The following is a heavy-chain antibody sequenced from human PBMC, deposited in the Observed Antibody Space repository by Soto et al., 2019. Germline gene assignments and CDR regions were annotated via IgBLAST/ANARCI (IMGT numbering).Heavy chain of an antibody. D-gene: IGHD3-3*01. CDR3: PHITIFGVVPNDFDC. Sequence: PSETLSLTCPVPGGSISSFYWGWIRQPPGKGLEWIGSFYYSESTYYNPSLKSRVIISVDTSKNQFSLKLSSVTAADTAVYYCPHITIFGVVPNDFDCWGQGTLVTVSS. CDR2: FYYSEST. CDR1: GGSISSFY. J-gene: IGHJ4*02. V-gene: IGHV4-39*01.